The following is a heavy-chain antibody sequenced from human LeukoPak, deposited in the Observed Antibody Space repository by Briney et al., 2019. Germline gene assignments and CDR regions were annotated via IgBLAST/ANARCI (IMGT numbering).Heavy chain of an antibody. CDR2: INSDGSST. CDR3: AKGTRVIAVAGTLDY. D-gene: IGHD6-19*01. J-gene: IGHJ4*02. Sequence: PGGSLRLSCAASGFTFSSYWMHWVRQAPGKGLVWVSRINSDGSSTSYADSVKGRFTISRDNAKNTLYLQMNSLRAEDTAVYYCAKGTRVIAVAGTLDYWGQGTLVTVSS. CDR1: GFTFSSYW. V-gene: IGHV3-74*01.